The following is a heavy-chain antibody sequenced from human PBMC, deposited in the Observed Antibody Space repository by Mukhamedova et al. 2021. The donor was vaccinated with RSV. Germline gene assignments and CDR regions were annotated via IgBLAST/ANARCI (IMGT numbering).Heavy chain of an antibody. CDR3: AKMCYFGSGGKPNMDV. J-gene: IGHJ6*03. D-gene: IGHD3-10*01. Sequence: APGKGLEWVSHISGSGDGTYYADSVKGRFTISRDNSKNTLYLQMNSLRSEDTAVYYCAKMCYFGSGGKPNMDVWGKRTTLTVFS. CDR2: ISGSGDGT. V-gene: IGHV3-23*01.